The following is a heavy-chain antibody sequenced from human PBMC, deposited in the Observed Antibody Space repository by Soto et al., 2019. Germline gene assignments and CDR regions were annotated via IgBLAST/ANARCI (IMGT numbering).Heavy chain of an antibody. D-gene: IGHD2-15*01. J-gene: IGHJ6*02. CDR3: ATLPHGHSYSDGMAV. V-gene: IGHV4-59*01. CDR1: GGSISSYY. Sequence: QVQLQESGPGLVKPSETLSLTCTVSGGSISSYYWSWIRQPPGKGLEWIGYIYYSGSTNYNPSLKRRATMTVDTSKRQSALKLRSVTAADTAVYYGATLPHGHSYSDGMAVWGQGTTVTVSS. CDR2: IYYSGST.